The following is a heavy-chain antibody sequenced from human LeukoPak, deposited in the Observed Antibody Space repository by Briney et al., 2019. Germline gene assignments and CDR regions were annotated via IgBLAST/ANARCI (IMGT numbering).Heavy chain of an antibody. D-gene: IGHD6-13*01. CDR1: GGSFSGYY. V-gene: IGHV4-34*01. Sequence: SETLSLTCAVYGGSFSGYYWSWIRQPPGKGLEWIGEINHSGSTNYNPSLKSRVTISVDTSKNQFSLKLSSVTAADTAVYYCARETSSSWYLPYYYMDVWGEGTTVTVSS. J-gene: IGHJ6*03. CDR2: INHSGST. CDR3: ARETSSSWYLPYYYMDV.